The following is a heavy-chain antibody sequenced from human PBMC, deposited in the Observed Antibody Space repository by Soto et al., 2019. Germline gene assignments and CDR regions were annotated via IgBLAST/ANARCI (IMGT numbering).Heavy chain of an antibody. CDR1: GYDFTRYF. V-gene: IGHV1-46*03. CDR2: VNPTGGSP. J-gene: IGHJ4*01. CDR3: PRDLSPY. Sequence: GASVKVSCKTSGYDFTRYFIHWVRQAPGQGLEWMVKVNPTGGSPTFGQKFQGRVTVTTDTSTTTVYMELSSLRSDDTAVYYCPRDLSPYWG. D-gene: IGHD3-16*02.